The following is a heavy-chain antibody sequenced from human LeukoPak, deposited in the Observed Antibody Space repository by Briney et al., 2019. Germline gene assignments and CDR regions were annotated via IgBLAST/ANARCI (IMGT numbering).Heavy chain of an antibody. CDR1: GFTFSDHY. V-gene: IGHV3-72*01. J-gene: IGHJ6*04. D-gene: IGHD3-10*02. Sequence: GGSLRLSCAASGFTFSDHYMDWVRQAPGKGLEWVGRTRDKANSYTTEYAESVKGRFTILRDDSKNSLYLQMNSLRAEDTAVYYCAELGITMIGGVWGKGTTVTISS. CDR2: TRDKANSYTT. CDR3: AELGITMIGGV.